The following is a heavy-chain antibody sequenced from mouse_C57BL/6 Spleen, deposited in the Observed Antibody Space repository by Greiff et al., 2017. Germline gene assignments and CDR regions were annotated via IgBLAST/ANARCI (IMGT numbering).Heavy chain of an antibody. CDR3: ARSLYYGSSYDYAMDY. V-gene: IGHV1-64*01. CDR1: GYTFTSYW. D-gene: IGHD1-1*01. Sequence: QVQLQQSGAELVKPGASVKLSCKASGYTFTSYWMHWVKQRPGQGLEWIGMIHPNSGSTNYNEKFKSKATLTVDKSSSTAYMQLSSLTSEDSAVYYCARSLYYGSSYDYAMDYWGQGTSVTVSS. CDR2: IHPNSGST. J-gene: IGHJ4*01.